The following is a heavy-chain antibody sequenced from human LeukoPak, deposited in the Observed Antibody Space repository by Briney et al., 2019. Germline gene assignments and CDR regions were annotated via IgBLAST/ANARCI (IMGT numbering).Heavy chain of an antibody. J-gene: IGHJ4*02. CDR2: ISSSGDSR. D-gene: IGHD5-12*01. CDR1: GFTFSSYE. V-gene: IGHV3-48*03. CDR3: ARGEMDRVATIHHF. Sequence: GGSLRLSCAASGFTFSSYEMNWVRQAPGKGLEWVSSISSSGDSRYYRSSVKGRFTISRDNAKNSLYLQMNSLRVEDTAFYYCARGEMDRVATIHHFWGQGTLVAVSS.